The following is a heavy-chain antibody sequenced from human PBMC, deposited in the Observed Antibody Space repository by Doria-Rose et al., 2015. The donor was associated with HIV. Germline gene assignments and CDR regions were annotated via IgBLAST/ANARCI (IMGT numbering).Heavy chain of an antibody. Sequence: SGPVLVKPTETLTLTCTVSGVSLSSPGMGVSWIRQPPGKALEWLANIFSDDERSYETSLKSRLTISRDTSKSQVVLTMTDMDPVDTATYYCARIKSSRWYHKYYFDFWGQGTLVIVPA. CDR1: GVSLSSPGMG. J-gene: IGHJ4*02. D-gene: IGHD6-13*01. CDR2: IFSDDER. CDR3: ARIKSSRWYHKYYFDF. V-gene: IGHV2-26*01.